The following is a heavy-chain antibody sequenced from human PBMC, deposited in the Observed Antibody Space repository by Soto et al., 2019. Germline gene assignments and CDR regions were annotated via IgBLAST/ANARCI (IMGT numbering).Heavy chain of an antibody. V-gene: IGHV3-48*01. CDR3: ARDPTPEEELVPSYYYYYYMDV. D-gene: IGHD6-6*01. J-gene: IGHJ6*03. Sequence: GGSLRLSCAASGFTFSSYSMNWVRQAPGKGLEWVSYISSSSSTIYYADSVKGRFTISRDNAKNSLYLQMNSLRAEDTAVYYCARDPTPEEELVPSYYYYYYMDVWGKGTTVTVSS. CDR2: ISSSSSTI. CDR1: GFTFSSYS.